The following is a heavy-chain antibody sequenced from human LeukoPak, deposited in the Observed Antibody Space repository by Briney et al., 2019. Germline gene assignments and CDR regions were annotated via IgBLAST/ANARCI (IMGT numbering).Heavy chain of an antibody. CDR2: IKSKSDGGTT. CDR3: THKGTAGELEH. CDR1: GFTFSNAW. J-gene: IGHJ1*01. D-gene: IGHD6-13*01. V-gene: IGHV3-15*01. Sequence: GGSLRLSCAASGFTFSNAWMSWVRQAPGKGLEWVGRIKSKSDGGTTDYAAPVQGRFTISRDDSKNTMYLQMNSLKTDDTAVYYCTHKGTAGELEHWGQGTLVTVSS.